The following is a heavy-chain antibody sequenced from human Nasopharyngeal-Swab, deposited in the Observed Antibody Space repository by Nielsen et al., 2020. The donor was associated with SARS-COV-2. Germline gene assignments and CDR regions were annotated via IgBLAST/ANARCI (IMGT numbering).Heavy chain of an antibody. CDR3: ASLPYSSSWYDYYYGMDV. CDR2: INHSGST. V-gene: IGHV4-34*01. Sequence: PGKGLEWIGEINHSGSTNYNPSLKSRVTISVDTSKNQFSLKLSSVTAADTAVYYCASLPYSSSWYDYYYGMDVWAKGPRSPSP. D-gene: IGHD6-13*01. J-gene: IGHJ6*02.